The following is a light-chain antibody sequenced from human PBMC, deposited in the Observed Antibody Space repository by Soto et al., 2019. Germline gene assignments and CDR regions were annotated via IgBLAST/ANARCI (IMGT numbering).Light chain of an antibody. J-gene: IGKJ3*01. CDR1: QDISDY. CDR3: QKYGGTPYT. CDR2: AAS. Sequence: DIQMTQSPSSLSASIGDRVTITCRASQDISDYLAWYQQKPGKAPNLLIYAASTLPSGVPSRFSGSGSGTEFTLTISSLQSEDVASYYCQKYGGTPYTFGPGTKVDIK. V-gene: IGKV1-27*01.